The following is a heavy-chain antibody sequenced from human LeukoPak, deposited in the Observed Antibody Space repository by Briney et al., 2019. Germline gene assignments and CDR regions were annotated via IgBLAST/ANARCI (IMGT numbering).Heavy chain of an antibody. Sequence: GASVKVSCKASGYTFTGYYMHWVRQAPGQGLEWMGWINPNSGGTNYAQKFQCRVTMTRDTSISTAYMELSRLRSDDTAVYYCSREFDWLEYYFDYWGQGTLVTVSS. CDR1: GYTFTGYY. J-gene: IGHJ4*02. D-gene: IGHD3-9*01. V-gene: IGHV1-2*02. CDR2: INPNSGGT. CDR3: SREFDWLEYYFDY.